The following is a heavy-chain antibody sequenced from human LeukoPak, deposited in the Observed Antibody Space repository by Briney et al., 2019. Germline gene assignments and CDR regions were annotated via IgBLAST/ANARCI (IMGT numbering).Heavy chain of an antibody. V-gene: IGHV3-23*01. Sequence: PGGSLRLSCEASGFIFTSYAMNWVRQTPGKGLEWVSGISGYSGSTEYADAVKGRFVISRDNSKNMLHLQMNSLKSEDTAVYYCAKETNYYDSSGYLYYFDYWGQGTLVTVSS. D-gene: IGHD3-22*01. J-gene: IGHJ4*02. CDR1: GFIFTSYA. CDR2: ISGYSGST. CDR3: AKETNYYDSSGYLYYFDY.